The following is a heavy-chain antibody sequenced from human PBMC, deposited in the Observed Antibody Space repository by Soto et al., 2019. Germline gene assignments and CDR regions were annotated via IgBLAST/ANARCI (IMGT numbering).Heavy chain of an antibody. Sequence: GGSLRLSCAASGFTFSSSAMSWVRQAPGKGLEWVSGFSGSGGSTYYADSVKGRFTISRDNSKNTLYLQMNSLRAEDTAVYFCAKDSCSSTTCYGEGYYYHYMDVWGKGTTVTVSS. J-gene: IGHJ6*03. CDR2: FSGSGGST. CDR1: GFTFSSSA. V-gene: IGHV3-23*01. CDR3: AKDSCSSTTCYGEGYYYHYMDV. D-gene: IGHD2-2*01.